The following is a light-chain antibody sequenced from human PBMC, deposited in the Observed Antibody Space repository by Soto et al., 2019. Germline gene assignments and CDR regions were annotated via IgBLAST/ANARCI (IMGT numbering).Light chain of an antibody. J-gene: IGLJ1*01. CDR1: SSNIGSND. V-gene: IGLV1-51*02. Sequence: QSVLTQPPSVSAAPGLKVTISCSGNSSNIGSNDVSWYQQLPGKAPKLLIYENSQRPSGIPDRFSGSKSGTSATLGITGLQTGDEADYYCGTWDSSLIALFGTGTKLTVL. CDR2: ENS. CDR3: GTWDSSLIAL.